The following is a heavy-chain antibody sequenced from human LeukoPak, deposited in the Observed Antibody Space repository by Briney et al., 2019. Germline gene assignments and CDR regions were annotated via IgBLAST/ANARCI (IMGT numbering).Heavy chain of an antibody. D-gene: IGHD3-3*01. CDR1: GFTFSLYW. CDR3: ARDQYDTWSRRGNFDS. J-gene: IGHJ4*02. CDR2: IKLDGSEK. V-gene: IGHV3-7*03. Sequence: PGGSLRLSCATSGFTFSLYWMSWVRQAPGKGLEWVANIKLDGSEKNYVDSVKGRFTISRDNTKNSLYLQMNSLRVEDTAVFYCARDQYDTWSRRGNFDSWGQGTLVIVSS.